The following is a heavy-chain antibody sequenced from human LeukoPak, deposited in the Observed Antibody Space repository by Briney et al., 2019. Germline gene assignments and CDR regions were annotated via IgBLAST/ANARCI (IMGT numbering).Heavy chain of an antibody. V-gene: IGHV1-69*05. CDR2: IIPIFGTA. Sequence: SVKVSCKASGGTFSSYAISWVRQAPGQGLEWMGGIIPIFGTANYAQKFQGRVTMTTDTSTSTAYMELRSLRSDDTAVYYCARLGGVRSGSYLDYWGQGTLVTVSS. D-gene: IGHD3-10*01. J-gene: IGHJ4*02. CDR3: ARLGGVRSGSYLDY. CDR1: GGTFSSYA.